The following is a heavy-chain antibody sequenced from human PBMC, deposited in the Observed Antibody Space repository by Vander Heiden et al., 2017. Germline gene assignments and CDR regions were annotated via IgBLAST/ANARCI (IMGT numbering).Heavy chain of an antibody. Sequence: EVQLVQSGAEVKKPGESLKISCKGSGYLFHNYWIGWVRQMPGKGLEWMGIIYPGDSDTRYSPSFQDQVTISADRSISTAYLQWSSLKASDTAMYYCARGGVGYSSSWFRYWFESWGQGTLVTVS. CDR3: ARGGVGYSSSWFRYWFES. V-gene: IGHV5-51*01. CDR1: GYLFHNYW. D-gene: IGHD6-13*01. J-gene: IGHJ5*01. CDR2: IYPGDSDT.